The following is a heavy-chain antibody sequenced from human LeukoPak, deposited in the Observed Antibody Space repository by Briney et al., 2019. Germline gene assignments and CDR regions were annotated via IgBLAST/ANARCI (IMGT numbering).Heavy chain of an antibody. D-gene: IGHD3-3*01. CDR2: IRYDGSNE. Sequence: PGGYLRLSCVASGFTFSSYGMHWVRQAPGKGLEWVAFIRYDGSNEYVDSVKGRFTISRDNSKNTLYLQMNSLRTEDTALYYCARDALGAIDYWGQGTLVTVSS. CDR1: GFTFSSYG. CDR3: ARDALGAIDY. V-gene: IGHV3-30*02. J-gene: IGHJ4*02.